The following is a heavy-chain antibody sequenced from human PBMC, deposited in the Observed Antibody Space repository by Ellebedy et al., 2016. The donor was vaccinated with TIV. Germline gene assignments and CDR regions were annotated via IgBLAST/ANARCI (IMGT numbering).Heavy chain of an antibody. CDR3: ARDPPSSGSRTWG. CDR2: IYSGGDT. Sequence: GESLKISXAVSGLTVSNNYMRWVRQTPGKGLEWVSLIYSGGDTFCADSVKGRFTISRDNSKNMLFLQMDSLRAEDTAIYYCARDPPSSGSRTWGWGQGTLVTVSS. CDR1: GLTVSNNY. J-gene: IGHJ4*02. D-gene: IGHD1-26*01. V-gene: IGHV3-66*01.